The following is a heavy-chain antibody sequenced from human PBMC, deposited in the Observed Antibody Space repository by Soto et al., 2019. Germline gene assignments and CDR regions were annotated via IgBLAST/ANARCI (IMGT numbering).Heavy chain of an antibody. CDR1: GFTFRSFG. CDR3: AKDSTTILGVVTIDY. V-gene: IGHV3-30*18. D-gene: IGHD3-3*01. CDR2: ISYDGNNK. J-gene: IGHJ4*02. Sequence: QVQLVGSGGGVVQPGRSLRLSCTASGFTFRSFGMHWVRQAPGKGLEWVAVISYDGNNKYYADSVKGRFTTSRDNSKNTLYLQMNSLRPEDTAVYYCAKDSTTILGVVTIDYWGQGTPVTVSS.